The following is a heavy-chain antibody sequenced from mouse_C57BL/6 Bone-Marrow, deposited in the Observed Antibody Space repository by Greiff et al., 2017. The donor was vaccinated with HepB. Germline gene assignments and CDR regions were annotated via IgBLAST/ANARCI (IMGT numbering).Heavy chain of an antibody. J-gene: IGHJ2*01. CDR1: GFTFSSYG. CDR2: ISSGGSYT. Sequence: EVQLVESGGDLVKPGGSLKLSCAASGFTFSSYGMSWVRQTPDKRLEWVATISSGGSYTYYPDSVKGRFTISRDNAKNTLYLQMSSLKSEDTAMYYCAREIDYDYDKDYFYYWGQGTTLTVSS. V-gene: IGHV5-6*01. D-gene: IGHD2-4*01. CDR3: AREIDYDYDKDYFYY.